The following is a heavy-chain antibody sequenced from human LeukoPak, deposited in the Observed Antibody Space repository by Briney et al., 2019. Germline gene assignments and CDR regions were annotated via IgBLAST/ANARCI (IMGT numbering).Heavy chain of an antibody. J-gene: IGHJ4*02. CDR1: GFIFDDYS. CDR3: AKEGSDCGGQTLDS. V-gene: IGHV3-43D*03. Sequence: PGGSLRLSCAASGFIFDDYSMHWVRQAPGKWLEWVAVISWDGATTNYADSVKGRFNVSRVNSKNSLFLQMSSLRPEDTALYYWAKEGSDCGGQTLDSWGQGTLVSVFS. D-gene: IGHD4-23*01. CDR2: ISWDGATT.